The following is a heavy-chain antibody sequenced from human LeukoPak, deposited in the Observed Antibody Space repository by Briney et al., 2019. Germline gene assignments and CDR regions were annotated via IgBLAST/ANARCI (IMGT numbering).Heavy chain of an antibody. CDR3: ARTVVTLDWYFDL. CDR2: FYTSGTT. V-gene: IGHV4-4*07. Sequence: SETLSLTCGVSGGSISSYPWNWIRQPAGKGLEWIGRFYTSGTTNYNPSLKSRVTMSIDTSKNQVSLKMRSVTAADTAVYYCARTVVTLDWYFDLWGRGTLVSVSS. CDR1: GGSISSYP. J-gene: IGHJ2*01. D-gene: IGHD4-23*01.